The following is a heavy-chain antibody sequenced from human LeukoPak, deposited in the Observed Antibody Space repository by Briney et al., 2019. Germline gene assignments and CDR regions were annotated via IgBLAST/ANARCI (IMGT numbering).Heavy chain of an antibody. CDR1: GYTFTGFY. V-gene: IGHV1-2*02. Sequence: ASVKVSCKDPGYTFTGFYICWVRQAPGQGLEWMGWSVPDSGDTKYAQKFQGRVTMTRDTSISTAYMELSRLTSGDTAVYYCMRRADGGSPTPGGQGTLVTVSS. D-gene: IGHD3-10*01. CDR2: SVPDSGDT. CDR3: MRRADGGSPTP. J-gene: IGHJ5*02.